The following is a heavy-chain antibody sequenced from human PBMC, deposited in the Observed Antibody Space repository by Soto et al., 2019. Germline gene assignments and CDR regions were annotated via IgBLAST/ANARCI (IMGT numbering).Heavy chain of an antibody. CDR1: CGSISSYY. CDR2: ISYSGST. V-gene: IGHV4-59*12. J-gene: IGHJ4*02. Sequence: SSETLSLTCTVSCGSISSYYWSWIRQPPGKGLECIGYISYSGSTNYNPSLKSRVTISVDTSKNQFSLKLTSVTAADTAVYYCARDKITGLFDYWGQGTLVTVSS. CDR3: ARDKITGLFDY. D-gene: IGHD2-8*02.